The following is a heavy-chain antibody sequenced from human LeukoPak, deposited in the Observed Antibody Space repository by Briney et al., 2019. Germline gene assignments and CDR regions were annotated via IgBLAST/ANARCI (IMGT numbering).Heavy chain of an antibody. CDR2: IYHSGST. J-gene: IGHJ4*02. V-gene: IGHV4-38-2*01. Sequence: SETLSLTCAVSGYSISSGYYWGWIRQPPGKGLEWIGCIYHSGSTYYNPSLKSRVTISVDTSKNQFSLKLSSVTAADTAVYYCARSYCSGGSCYYFDYWGQGTLVTVSS. CDR1: GYSISSGYY. D-gene: IGHD2-15*01. CDR3: ARSYCSGGSCYYFDY.